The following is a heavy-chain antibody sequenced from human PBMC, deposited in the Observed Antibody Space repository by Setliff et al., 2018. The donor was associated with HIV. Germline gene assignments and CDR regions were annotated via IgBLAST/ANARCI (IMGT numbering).Heavy chain of an antibody. V-gene: IGHV1-46*01. CDR3: ARGPITGTTFFDY. CDR2: INPSGGST. D-gene: IGHD1-7*01. J-gene: IGHJ4*02. CDR1: GYTFSDYY. Sequence: ASVKVSCKASGYTFSDYYLHWVRQAPGQAIEWMGWINPSGGSTSYAQKFQGRVTMTRDTSTSTVYMELSSLRSEDTAVYYCARGPITGTTFFDYWGQGTLVTVSS.